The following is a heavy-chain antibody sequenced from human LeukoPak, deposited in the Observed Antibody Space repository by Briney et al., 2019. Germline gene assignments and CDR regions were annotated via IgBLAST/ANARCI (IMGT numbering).Heavy chain of an antibody. CDR2: ISSSGSTI. CDR1: GFTFSDYY. CDR3: ARVPHHSSGWSDGDY. V-gene: IGHV3-11*04. J-gene: IGHJ4*02. D-gene: IGHD6-19*01. Sequence: AGGSLRLSCAASGFTFSDYYMSWIRQAPGKGLEWVSYISSSGSTIYYADSVKGRFTISRDNAKNSLYLQMNSLRAEDTAVYYCARVPHHSSGWSDGDYWGQGTLVTVSS.